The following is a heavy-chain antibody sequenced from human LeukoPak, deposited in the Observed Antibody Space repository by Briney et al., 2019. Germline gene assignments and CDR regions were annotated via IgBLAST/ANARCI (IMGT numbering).Heavy chain of an antibody. V-gene: IGHV6-1*01. D-gene: IGHD3-10*01. J-gene: IGHJ4*02. Sequence: SQTLSLTCAISGDSVSSNSAAWNWIRQSPSRGLEWLGRTYYRSKWYNDYAVSVKSRITINPDTSKNQFSLQLNSVTPEDTAVYYCAKARYYGSGSTTTFDYWGQGTLVTVSS. CDR1: GDSVSSNSAA. CDR2: TYYRSKWYN. CDR3: AKARYYGSGSTTTFDY.